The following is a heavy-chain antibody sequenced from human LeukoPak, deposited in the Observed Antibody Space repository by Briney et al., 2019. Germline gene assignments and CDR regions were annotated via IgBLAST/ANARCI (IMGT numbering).Heavy chain of an antibody. J-gene: IGHJ4*02. CDR2: FCTTGST. CDR1: GGAISRWC. CDR3: AGGALKQQLPRFYFDF. D-gene: IGHD6-13*01. Sequence: SETLSLTCTVSGGAISRWCWSWLRQPAGKGLEWIGRFCTTGSTNYSPSLKRRVTMSVDTSKNQVSLKLSSVTAADTAVYYCAGGALKQQLPRFYFDFWGQGTLVTVSS. V-gene: IGHV4-4*07.